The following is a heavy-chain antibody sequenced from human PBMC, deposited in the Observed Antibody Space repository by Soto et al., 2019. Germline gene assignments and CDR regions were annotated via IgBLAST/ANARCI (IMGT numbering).Heavy chain of an antibody. Sequence: GGSLRLSCAASGFTFSSYWMSWVRQAPGKGLEWVANIKQDGSEKYYVDSVKGRFTISRDNAKNSLYLQMNSLRAEETAVYYCASALYGSGNRPDPWGQGTLVTVSS. CDR1: GFTFSSYW. J-gene: IGHJ5*02. V-gene: IGHV3-7*01. D-gene: IGHD3-10*01. CDR3: ASALYGSGNRPDP. CDR2: IKQDGSEK.